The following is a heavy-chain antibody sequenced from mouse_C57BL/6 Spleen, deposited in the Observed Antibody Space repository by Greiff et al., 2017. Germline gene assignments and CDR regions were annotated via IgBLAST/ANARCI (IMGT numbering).Heavy chain of an antibody. J-gene: IGHJ4*01. D-gene: IGHD2-1*01. Sequence: DVQLQESGGGLVQPGESLKLSCESNEYDFPSHDMSWVRKTPGKRLELVAAINSDGGSTYYPDTMERRFIISRDNTKKTLYLKMSSLRCEDTALYYCARHGNYLYYYDMDYWGQGTSVTVSS. CDR2: INSDGGST. V-gene: IGHV5-2*01. CDR3: ARHGNYLYYYDMDY. CDR1: EYDFPSHD.